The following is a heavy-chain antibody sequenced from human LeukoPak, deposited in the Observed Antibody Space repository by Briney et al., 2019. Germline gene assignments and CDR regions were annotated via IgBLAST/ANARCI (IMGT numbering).Heavy chain of an antibody. V-gene: IGHV3-48*03. CDR3: AELGITMIGGV. D-gene: IGHD3-10*02. CDR2: ISSSGRTR. Sequence: GGSLRLSCAASGFTFSSYEMNWVRQAPGKGLEWISYISSSGRTRYYADSVKGRFTLSRDNAKNSLYLQMNSLRAEDTAVYYCAELGITMIGGVWGKGTTVTISS. J-gene: IGHJ6*04. CDR1: GFTFSSYE.